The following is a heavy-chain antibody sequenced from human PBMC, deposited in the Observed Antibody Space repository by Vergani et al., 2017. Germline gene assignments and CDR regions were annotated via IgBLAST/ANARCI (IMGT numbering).Heavy chain of an antibody. D-gene: IGHD3-3*01. CDR1: GYTFTSYG. CDR2: ISASNGNT. Sequence: QVQLVQSGAEVKKPGASVKVSCKASGYTFTSYGISWVRQAPGQGLEWIGWISASNGNTNYAQKLQNRVTMTTDTSTTTAYMEVRSLRSDDTAVYYCARAITLAYDFGSAYASGSNWFDPWGEGTLVTVSS. J-gene: IGHJ5*02. V-gene: IGHV1-18*01. CDR3: ARAITLAYDFGSAYASGSNWFDP.